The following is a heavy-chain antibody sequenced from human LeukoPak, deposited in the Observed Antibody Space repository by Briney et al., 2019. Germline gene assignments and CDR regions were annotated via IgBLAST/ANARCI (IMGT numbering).Heavy chain of an antibody. CDR3: ARDDGAIVVVPAAAIKDPYYYYYGMDV. J-gene: IGHJ6*04. V-gene: IGHV3-21*01. CDR1: GFTFSSYS. Sequence: GGSLRLSCAASGFTFSSYSMNWVRQAPGKGLEWVSSISSSSSYIYYADSVKGRFTISRDNAKNSLYLQMNSLRAKDTAVYYCARDDGAIVVVPAAAIKDPYYYYYGMDVWGKGTTVTVSS. CDR2: ISSSSSYI. D-gene: IGHD2-2*01.